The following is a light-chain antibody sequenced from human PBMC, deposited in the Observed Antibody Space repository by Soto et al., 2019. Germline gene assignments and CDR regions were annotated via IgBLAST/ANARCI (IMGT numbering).Light chain of an antibody. Sequence: DIQMTQSPSILSASVGDRVTITCRASQSISSWLAWYQQKPGKAPKLLIYAASSLQSGVPSRFNGSGSGTDFTLTVSSLQPDDFASYYCQQYNSYSGMFGQGTKVDIK. CDR2: AAS. CDR3: QQYNSYSGM. V-gene: IGKV1-5*01. CDR1: QSISSW. J-gene: IGKJ1*01.